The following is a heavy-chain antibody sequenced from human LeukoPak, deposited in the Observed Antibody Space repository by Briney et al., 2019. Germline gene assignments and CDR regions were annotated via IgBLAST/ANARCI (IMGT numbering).Heavy chain of an antibody. J-gene: IGHJ5*02. D-gene: IGHD3-3*01. V-gene: IGHV1-18*01. CDR3: ARDRTIRGGFDP. CDR2: ISAYNGNT. Sequence: ASVKVSCKASGYTFTSYGISWVRQAPGQGLEWMGWISAYNGNTNYAQKFQGRVTITRNTSISTAYMELSSLRSEDTAVYYCARDRTIRGGFDPWGQGTLVTVSS. CDR1: GYTFTSYG.